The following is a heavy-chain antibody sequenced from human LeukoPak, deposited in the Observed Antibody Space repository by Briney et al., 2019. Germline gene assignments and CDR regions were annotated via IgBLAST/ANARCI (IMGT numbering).Heavy chain of an antibody. Sequence: SQTLSLTCAISGDSVSSNSVAWNWIRQYPSRGLEWLGRTCYRFKWTIDYAESVKSRIIINPDTFKNQFSLQLSSVTPEDTAVYYCARGDDYSHYGMDVWGQGTTVTVSS. J-gene: IGHJ6*02. D-gene: IGHD4-11*01. CDR1: GDSVSSNSVA. V-gene: IGHV6-1*01. CDR2: TCYRFKWTI. CDR3: ARGDDYSHYGMDV.